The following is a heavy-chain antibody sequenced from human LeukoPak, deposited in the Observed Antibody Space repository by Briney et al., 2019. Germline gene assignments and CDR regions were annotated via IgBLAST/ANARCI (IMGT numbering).Heavy chain of an antibody. J-gene: IGHJ3*02. D-gene: IGHD2-21*01. V-gene: IGHV3-64*01. CDR1: GFTFRSYA. CDR2: ISSNGGST. CDR3: ARVCGGDCYRAFDI. Sequence: GGSLRLSCAASGFTFRSYAMNWVRQAPGKGLEYVSAISSNGGSTYYANSVKGRFTISRDNSKNTLYLQMGSLRAEDMAVYYCARVCGGDCYRAFDIWGQGTMVTVSS.